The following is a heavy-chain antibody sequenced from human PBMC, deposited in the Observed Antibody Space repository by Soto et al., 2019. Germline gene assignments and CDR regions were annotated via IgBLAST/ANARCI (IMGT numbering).Heavy chain of an antibody. V-gene: IGHV3-53*01. D-gene: IGHD6-6*01. CDR1: GFTVSSNY. CDR3: AILSN. CDR2: IYSDGTT. J-gene: IGHJ4*02. Sequence: GGSLRLSCAASGFTVSSNYMNWVRQAPGKGLEWVSIIYSDGTTSYADSVKGRFTISRDNFKNTLHLQMNSLRAEDTAVYYCAILSNWGQGTLVTVPQ.